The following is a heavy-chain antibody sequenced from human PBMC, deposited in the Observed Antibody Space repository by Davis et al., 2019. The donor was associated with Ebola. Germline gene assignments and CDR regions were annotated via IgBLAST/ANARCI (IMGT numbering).Heavy chain of an antibody. V-gene: IGHV3-23*01. CDR3: AKDLLLTTVTRDAFDI. Sequence: GESLKISCAASGFTFSSYAMSWVRQAPGKGLEWVSAISGSGGSTYYADSVKGRFTISRDNSKNTLYLQMNSLRAEDTAVYYCAKDLLLTTVTRDAFDIWGQGTMVTVSS. J-gene: IGHJ3*02. CDR2: ISGSGGST. D-gene: IGHD4-17*01. CDR1: GFTFSSYA.